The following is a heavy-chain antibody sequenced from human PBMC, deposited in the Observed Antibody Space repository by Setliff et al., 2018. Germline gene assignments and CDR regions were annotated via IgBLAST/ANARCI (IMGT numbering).Heavy chain of an antibody. Sequence: ASVKVSCKASGYTFTGYYMHWVRQAPGQGLEWMGWINPNSGGTSYAQKFQGRVTMTRDTSTSTVYMELSSLRSEDTAVYYCARVGGDNDYWGQGTLVTVSS. CDR1: GYTFTGYY. CDR3: ARVGGDNDY. CDR2: INPNSGGT. D-gene: IGHD3-16*01. V-gene: IGHV1-2*02. J-gene: IGHJ4*02.